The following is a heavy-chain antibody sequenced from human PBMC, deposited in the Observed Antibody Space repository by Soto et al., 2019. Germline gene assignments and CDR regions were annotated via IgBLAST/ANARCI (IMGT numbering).Heavy chain of an antibody. J-gene: IGHJ5*02. Sequence: QVQLQESGLGLVNPSGTLSLTCAVSGGSITSNWWSWVRQPPGKGLEWIGEIHHSGSFNYNPSLRSRVTISIDKSKNQLSLKLTSVTAADTAVHYCVRNDWHRFDPWGQGTLVTVSS. CDR1: GGSITSNW. D-gene: IGHD3-9*01. CDR2: IHHSGSF. V-gene: IGHV4-4*02. CDR3: VRNDWHRFDP.